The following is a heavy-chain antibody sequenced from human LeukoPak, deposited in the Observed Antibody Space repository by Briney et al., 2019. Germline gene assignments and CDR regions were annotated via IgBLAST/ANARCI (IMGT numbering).Heavy chain of an antibody. CDR1: GGSISSSSYY. CDR3: ARHSGMTTVTAYLDC. V-gene: IGHV4-39*01. D-gene: IGHD4-17*01. J-gene: IGHJ4*02. Sequence: SETLSLTCTVSGGSISSSSYYWGWIRQPPGTGLEWIGSIYYSGDTYYNPSLKSRVTISVDTSKNQFSLKLSSVTAADTAVYYCARHSGMTTVTAYLDCWAREPWSPSPQ. CDR2: IYYSGDT.